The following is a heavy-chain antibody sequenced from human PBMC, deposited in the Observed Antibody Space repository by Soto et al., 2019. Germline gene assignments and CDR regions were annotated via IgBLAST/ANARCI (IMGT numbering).Heavy chain of an antibody. CDR1: GGAIRSSAYY. D-gene: IGHD2-2*01. J-gene: IGHJ3*02. CDR3: ASPLVLSRTNSSDAFYT. Sequence: QLQLHESGPGLVKPSETLSLTCTVSGGAIRSSAYYWGWIRQPPGKVLEWIGTVHYSGNTYYNPYSERPATRSIETSNNQHSLHLTSVTAAVTTVFYCASPLVLSRTNSSDAFYTWGQGTMVTVSS. V-gene: IGHV4-39*01. CDR2: VHYSGNT.